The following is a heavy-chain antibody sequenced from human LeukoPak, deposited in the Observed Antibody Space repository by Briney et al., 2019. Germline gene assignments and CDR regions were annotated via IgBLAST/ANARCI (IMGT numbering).Heavy chain of an antibody. Sequence: GGSLRLSCAASGFTFSSYGMHWVRQAPGKGLEWVAFIRYDGSNKYYADSVKGRFTISRDNSKNTLHLQMNSLRAEDTDVYYCAKDRCGSTSCYGGGFYYYYMDVWGKGTTVTVSS. D-gene: IGHD2-2*01. V-gene: IGHV3-30*02. CDR1: GFTFSSYG. CDR2: IRYDGSNK. CDR3: AKDRCGSTSCYGGGFYYYYMDV. J-gene: IGHJ6*03.